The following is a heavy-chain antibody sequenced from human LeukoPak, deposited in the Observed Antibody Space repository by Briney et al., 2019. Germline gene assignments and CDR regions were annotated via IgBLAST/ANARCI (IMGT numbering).Heavy chain of an antibody. CDR3: ARWGHNWDY. CDR1: GFTFSSYS. V-gene: IGHV3-48*04. D-gene: IGHD7-27*01. Sequence: GGSLRLSCAASGFTFSSYSMNWVRQAPGEGLEWVSYISSSSSTIYYADSVKGRFTISRDNAKNSLYLQMNSLRAEDTAVYYCARWGHNWDYWGQGTLVTVSS. J-gene: IGHJ4*02. CDR2: ISSSSSTI.